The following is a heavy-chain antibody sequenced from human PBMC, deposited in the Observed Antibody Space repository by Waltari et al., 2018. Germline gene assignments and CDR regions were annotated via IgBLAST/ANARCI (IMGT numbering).Heavy chain of an antibody. CDR2: ISGSSSDI. J-gene: IGHJ4*02. Sequence: EVQLVESGGGLVKPGGSLRLSCAASGFTFSSYSMNWVRQVPGKGLEWVSSISGSSSDIYYADSVKGRFTISRDNAKNSLYLQMNSLRAEDTAVYYCASSIIAAAGTFDYWGQGTLVTVSS. D-gene: IGHD6-13*01. CDR3: ASSIIAAAGTFDY. CDR1: GFTFSSYS. V-gene: IGHV3-21*01.